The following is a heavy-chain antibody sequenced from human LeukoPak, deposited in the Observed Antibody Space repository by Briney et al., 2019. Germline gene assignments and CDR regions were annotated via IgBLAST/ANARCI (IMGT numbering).Heavy chain of an antibody. J-gene: IGHJ3*02. CDR2: ISATGGYT. CDR3: AKDDVLRHGAAAFDI. D-gene: IGHD1-26*01. CDR1: GFTFNSYT. V-gene: IGHV3-23*01. Sequence: PGGSLRLSCAASGFTFNSYTMTWVRQAPGKGLEWVSAISATGGYTFYADSVKGRFTTSRDNFKNMVYLQMNSLRAEDTAVYYCAKDDVLRHGAAAFDIWGQGTMVTVSS.